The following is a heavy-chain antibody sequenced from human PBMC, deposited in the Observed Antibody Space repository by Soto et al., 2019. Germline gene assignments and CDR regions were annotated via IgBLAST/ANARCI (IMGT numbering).Heavy chain of an antibody. CDR3: ARGPLSGVATIWDYANWFDP. V-gene: IGHV1-3*01. CDR1: GYSFTDFA. CDR2: INADKGDT. Sequence: QAQLVQSGAEVKKPGASVKVSCKASGYSFTDFAMHWVRLASGQRLEWMGWINADKGDTKYSPKFQGRVTITMDTSATTFYMELRGLRSEDTAVYYCARGPLSGVATIWDYANWFDPWGQGSLVTVST. J-gene: IGHJ5*02. D-gene: IGHD5-12*01.